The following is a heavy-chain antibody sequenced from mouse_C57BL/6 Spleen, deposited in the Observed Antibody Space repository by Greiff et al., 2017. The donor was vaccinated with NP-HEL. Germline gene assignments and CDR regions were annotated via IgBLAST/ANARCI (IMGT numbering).Heavy chain of an antibody. Sequence: EVKLVESGGGLVQPKGSLKLSCAASGFSFNTYAMNWVRQAPGKGLEWVARIRSKSNNYATYYADSVKDRFTISRDDSESMLYLQMNNLKTEDTAMYYCVRRSPITTVVAWYFDVWGTGTTVTVSS. D-gene: IGHD1-1*01. CDR3: VRRSPITTVVAWYFDV. CDR2: IRSKSNNYAT. J-gene: IGHJ1*03. V-gene: IGHV10-1*01. CDR1: GFSFNTYA.